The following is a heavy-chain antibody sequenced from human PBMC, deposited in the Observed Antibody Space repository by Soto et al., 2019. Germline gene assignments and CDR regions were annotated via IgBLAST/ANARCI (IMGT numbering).Heavy chain of an antibody. J-gene: IGHJ5*02. Sequence: GGSLRLSCAASGFTFDDYAMHWVRQAPGKGLEWVSGISWNSGSIGYADSVKGRFTISRDNAKNSLYLQMNSLRAEDTALYYCAKGIDYGDYPTFDPWGQGTLVTVSS. D-gene: IGHD4-17*01. CDR2: ISWNSGSI. V-gene: IGHV3-9*01. CDR1: GFTFDDYA. CDR3: AKGIDYGDYPTFDP.